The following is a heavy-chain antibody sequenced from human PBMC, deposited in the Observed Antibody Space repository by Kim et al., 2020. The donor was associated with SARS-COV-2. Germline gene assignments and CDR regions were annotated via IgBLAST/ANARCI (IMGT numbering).Heavy chain of an antibody. V-gene: IGHV4-59*01. CDR2: IYYSGST. CDR3: AREEVAAAGNDYYYYGMDV. D-gene: IGHD6-13*01. Sequence: SETLSLTCTVSGGSISSYYWSWIRQPPGKGLEWIGYIYYSGSTNYNPSLKSRVTISVDTSKNQFSLKLSSVTAADTAVYYCAREEVAAAGNDYYYYGMDVWGQGTTVTVSS. J-gene: IGHJ6*02. CDR1: GGSISSYY.